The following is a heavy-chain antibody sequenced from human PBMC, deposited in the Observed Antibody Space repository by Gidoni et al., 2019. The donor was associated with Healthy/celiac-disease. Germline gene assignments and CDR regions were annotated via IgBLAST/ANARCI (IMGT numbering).Heavy chain of an antibody. J-gene: IGHJ4*02. V-gene: IGHV1-69*01. CDR1: GGTFSSYA. CDR2: IIPIFGTA. D-gene: IGHD6-13*01. Sequence: QVQLVQSGAEVKPPRSSVKVSCQASGGTFSSYAISWVRQAPGQGLEWMGGIIPIFGTANYAQKVQGRVTITADESTSTAYMELSSRRSEDTAVYYCASGSSWYVFDYWGQGTLVTVSS. CDR3: ASGSSWYVFDY.